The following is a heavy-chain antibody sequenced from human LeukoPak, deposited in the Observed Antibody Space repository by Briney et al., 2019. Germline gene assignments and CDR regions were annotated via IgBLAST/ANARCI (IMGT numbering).Heavy chain of an antibody. CDR1: GFTFSSYS. J-gene: IGHJ2*01. Sequence: GGSLGLSCAASGFTFSSYSMNWVRQAPGKGLEWVSSISSSSSYIYYADSVKGRFTISRDNAKNSLYLQMNSLRAEDTAVYYCASGGSSWYPGWYFDLWGRGTLVTVSS. D-gene: IGHD6-13*01. V-gene: IGHV3-21*01. CDR3: ASGGSSWYPGWYFDL. CDR2: ISSSSSYI.